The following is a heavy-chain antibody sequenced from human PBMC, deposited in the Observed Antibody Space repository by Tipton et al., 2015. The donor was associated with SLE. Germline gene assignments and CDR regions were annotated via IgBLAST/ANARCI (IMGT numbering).Heavy chain of an antibody. Sequence: GSLRLSCAASGFTFSSYSMNWVRQAPGKGLEWVSSISSSSRYIYYADSVKGRFTISRDNAKNSLYLQMNSLRAEDTAVYYCARDRPSITMIVVGAFDIWGQGTMVTVSS. D-gene: IGHD3-22*01. CDR2: ISSSSRYI. CDR1: GFTFSSYS. V-gene: IGHV3-21*01. CDR3: ARDRPSITMIVVGAFDI. J-gene: IGHJ3*02.